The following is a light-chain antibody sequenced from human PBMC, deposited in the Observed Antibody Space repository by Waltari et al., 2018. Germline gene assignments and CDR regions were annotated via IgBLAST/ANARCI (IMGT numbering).Light chain of an antibody. Sequence: QSALTQPASVSGSPGQSITISCTGTSSAVGGYNSVPWYQHHPGKAPKLIIYDVSRWPSGVSNRFSGSKSGNTASLTISGLQAEDDADYYCSSYAGYSAVVFGGGTKVTVL. J-gene: IGLJ2*01. CDR1: SSAVGGYNS. CDR3: SSYAGYSAVV. V-gene: IGLV2-14*03. CDR2: DVS.